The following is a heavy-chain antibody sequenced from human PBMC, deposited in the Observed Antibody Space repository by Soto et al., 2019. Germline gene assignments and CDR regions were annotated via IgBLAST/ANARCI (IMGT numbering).Heavy chain of an antibody. V-gene: IGHV3-7*05. CDR3: ARDGSTSWYSYDYHGMDV. CDR1: GFNXRTYG. Sequence: GGPLRLSWGASGFNXRTYGLSRVRKVQGKGLEWVANINQDGSEKNYVDSVKGRFTISRDNAKNSLHLQMSSLRAEDTALYYCARDGSTSWYSYDYHGMDVWGQGTTVTVSS. J-gene: IGHJ6*02. D-gene: IGHD5-18*01. CDR2: INQDGSEK.